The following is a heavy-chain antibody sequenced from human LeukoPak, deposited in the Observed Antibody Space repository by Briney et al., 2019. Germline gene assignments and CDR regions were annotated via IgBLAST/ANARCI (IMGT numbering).Heavy chain of an antibody. CDR3: ATWYYYDSSDYYLADY. CDR2: MNPNSGNT. V-gene: IGHV1-8*03. CDR1: GYTFTSYD. J-gene: IGHJ4*02. D-gene: IGHD3-22*01. Sequence: ASVKVSCKASGYTFTSYDINWVRQATGQGLEWMGWMNPNSGNTGYAQKFQGRVTITRNTSINTAYMELSSLRSEDTAVYYCATWYYYDSSDYYLADYWGQGTLVTVSS.